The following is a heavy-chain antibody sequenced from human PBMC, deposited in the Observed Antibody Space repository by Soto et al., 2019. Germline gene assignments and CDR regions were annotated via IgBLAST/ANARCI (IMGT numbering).Heavy chain of an antibody. CDR1: GYAFTSYG. V-gene: IGHV1-18*01. J-gene: IGHJ5*02. Sequence: EVSVKPSCKASGYAFTSYGRSWVRQAPGQGLEWMGWINAYNGNTKYAQKLQGRVTMTTDTSTSTAYMELRSLRSDDTAVYYCARDLGGGISAPWGQGTLVTSPQ. CDR2: INAYNGNT. CDR3: ARDLGGGISAP. D-gene: IGHD6-13*01.